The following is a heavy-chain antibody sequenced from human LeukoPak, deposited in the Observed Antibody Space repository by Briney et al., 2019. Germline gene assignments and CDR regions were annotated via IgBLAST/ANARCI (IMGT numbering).Heavy chain of an antibody. CDR2: ISAYNGNT. CDR3: ARDEPLYDSSGYYLRGDY. D-gene: IGHD3-22*01. J-gene: IGHJ4*02. CDR1: GYTFIAYY. V-gene: IGHV1-18*04. Sequence: ASVKVSCKASGYTFIAYYMHWVRQAPGQGLEWMGWISAYNGNTNYAQKLQGRVTMTTDTSTSTAYMELRSLRSDDTAVYYCARDEPLYDSSGYYLRGDYWGQGTLVTVSS.